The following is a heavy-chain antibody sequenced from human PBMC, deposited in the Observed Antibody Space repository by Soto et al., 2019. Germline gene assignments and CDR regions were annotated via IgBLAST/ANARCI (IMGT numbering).Heavy chain of an antibody. D-gene: IGHD2-21*02. CDR1: GHTFTGHH. Sequence: QVQMVQSGAEVKKPGASVKVSCKASGHTFTGHHMHWVRQAPGQGLEWMGLIDLDIGDTKYAQKYQGRVTSTSDTSITTAYMELRGLRSDATAVYYCALEPTGTAGFDYWGQGTLVTVSS. J-gene: IGHJ4*02. CDR2: IDLDIGDT. CDR3: ALEPTGTAGFDY. V-gene: IGHV1-2*02.